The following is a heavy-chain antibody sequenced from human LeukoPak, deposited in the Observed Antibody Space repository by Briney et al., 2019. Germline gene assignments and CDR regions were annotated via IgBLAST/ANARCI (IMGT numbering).Heavy chain of an antibody. CDR1: GFNFDDYA. J-gene: IGHJ1*01. Sequence: PGGSLRLSCGASGFNFDDYAMHWVRQAPGKGLEWVSGISWNSGRIGYADSVKGRFTISRDNAKNSLYLQMNSLRAEDTAVYYCASEGIAAEYFQHWGQGTLVTVSS. V-gene: IGHV3-9*01. D-gene: IGHD6-13*01. CDR2: ISWNSGRI. CDR3: ASEGIAAEYFQH.